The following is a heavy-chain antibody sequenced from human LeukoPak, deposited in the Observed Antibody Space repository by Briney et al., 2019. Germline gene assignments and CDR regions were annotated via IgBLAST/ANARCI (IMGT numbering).Heavy chain of an antibody. J-gene: IGHJ4*02. CDR1: GYSISSGYY. CDR3: AREASHQGYYDFWSGYYNDY. Sequence: SETLSLTCTVSGYSISSGYYWGWIRQLPGKGLEWIGSIYHSGSTYYNPSLKSRVTISVDTSKNQFSLKLSSVTAADTAVYYCAREASHQGYYDFWSGYYNDYWGQGTLVTVSS. D-gene: IGHD3-3*01. CDR2: IYHSGST. V-gene: IGHV4-38-2*02.